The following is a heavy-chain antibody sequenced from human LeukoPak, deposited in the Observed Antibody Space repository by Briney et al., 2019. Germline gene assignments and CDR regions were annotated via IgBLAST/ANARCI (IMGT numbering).Heavy chain of an antibody. CDR1: GGSISSSSYY. V-gene: IGHV4-39*01. Sequence: PSETLSLTCTVSGGSISSSSYYWGWIRQPPGKGLEWIGSIYYSGSTYYNPSLKSRVTISVDTSKNQFSLKLSSVTAADTAVYYCAREFLRFGEYYYMDVWGKGTTVTVFS. CDR2: IYYSGST. CDR3: AREFLRFGEYYYMDV. D-gene: IGHD3-10*01. J-gene: IGHJ6*03.